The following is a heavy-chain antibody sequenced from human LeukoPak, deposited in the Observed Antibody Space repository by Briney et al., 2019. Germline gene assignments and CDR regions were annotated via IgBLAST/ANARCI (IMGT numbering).Heavy chain of an antibody. J-gene: IGHJ3*02. V-gene: IGHV1-69*05. CDR2: IITIFGTA. D-gene: IGHD5-18*01. CDR1: GGTFSSYA. Sequence: ASVKVSCKASGGTFSSYAISWVRQAPGQELEWMGRIITIFGTANYAQKFQGRVTITTDESTSTAYMELSSLRSEDTAVYYCAGQRYSYGVYDAFDIWGQGTMVTVSS. CDR3: AGQRYSYGVYDAFDI.